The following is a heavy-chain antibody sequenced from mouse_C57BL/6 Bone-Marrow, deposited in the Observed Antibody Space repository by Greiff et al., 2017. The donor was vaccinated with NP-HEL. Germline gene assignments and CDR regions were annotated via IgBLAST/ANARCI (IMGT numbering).Heavy chain of an antibody. J-gene: IGHJ1*03. D-gene: IGHD1-1*01. CDR2: INYDGSST. CDR1: GFTFSDYY. V-gene: IGHV5-16*01. CDR3: ARDYYGSSYWYFDV. Sequence: EVKLVESEGGLVQPGSSMKLSCTASGFTFSDYYMAWVRQVPEKGLEWVANINYDGSSTYYLDSLKSRFIISRDNAKNILYLQMSSPKSEDTATYYCARDYYGSSYWYFDVWGTGTTVTVSS.